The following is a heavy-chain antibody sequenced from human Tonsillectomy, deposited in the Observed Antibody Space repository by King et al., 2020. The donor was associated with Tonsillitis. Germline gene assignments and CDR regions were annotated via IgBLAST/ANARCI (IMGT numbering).Heavy chain of an antibody. CDR2: ITSSGSKI. J-gene: IGHJ6*02. CDR3: ARENSSSGFYYYGMDV. CDR1: GFTFSNYE. Sequence: VQLVESGGGLVQPGVSLKLSCAASGFTFSNYEMNWVRQAPGKRLEWVSYITSSGSKIYYADSVKGRFTISRDNAKNTLSLQMNSLRAGDTAVYYCARENSSSGFYYYGMDVWGQGTTVTVSS. D-gene: IGHD3-22*01. V-gene: IGHV3-48*03.